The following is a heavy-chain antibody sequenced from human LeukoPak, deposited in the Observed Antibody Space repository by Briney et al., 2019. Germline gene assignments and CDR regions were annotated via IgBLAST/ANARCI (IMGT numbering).Heavy chain of an antibody. J-gene: IGHJ4*02. V-gene: IGHV3-20*04. CDR1: GFTFNDYG. CDR3: ARAPYYYYDSGSGTRVTGNPDY. CDR2: INWNGGRT. D-gene: IGHD3-10*01. Sequence: GGSLRLSCAASGFTFNDYGMSWVRHAPGEGLEWVSGINWNGGRTGYADSMKGRFTISRDNAKNSLYLQMSSLRAEDTAVYYCARAPYYYYDSGSGTRVTGNPDYWGQGTLVTVSS.